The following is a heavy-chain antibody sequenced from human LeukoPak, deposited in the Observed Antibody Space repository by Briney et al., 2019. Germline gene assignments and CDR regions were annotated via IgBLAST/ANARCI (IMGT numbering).Heavy chain of an antibody. Sequence: GGSLRLSCTVSGFTFSNYSMNWVRQAPGKGLEWVSYISRSRSKKYYADSVKGRFTISRDNAKNSLYLQMNSLRAEDTAVYYCAREIGTTVDYWGQGTLVTVSS. CDR2: ISRSRSKK. J-gene: IGHJ4*02. D-gene: IGHD4-17*01. CDR3: AREIGTTVDY. V-gene: IGHV3-48*04. CDR1: GFTFSNYS.